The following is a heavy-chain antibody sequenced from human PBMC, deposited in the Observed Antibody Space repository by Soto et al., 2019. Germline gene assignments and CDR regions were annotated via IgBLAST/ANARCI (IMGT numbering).Heavy chain of an antibody. CDR1: GFSFSTHT. V-gene: IGHV3-23*01. CDR2: IGATGDAT. Sequence: EVPLLESGGGLVQPGGSLRLSCAASGFSFSTHTLSWVRQAPGKGLVWLSSIGATGDATYYADSVKGRFTISRDNSEDTVSLQMNSLRVHDTAVYYCAILRGPRKFWGPGTLVTVSS. D-gene: IGHD4-17*01. CDR3: AILRGPRKF. J-gene: IGHJ4*02.